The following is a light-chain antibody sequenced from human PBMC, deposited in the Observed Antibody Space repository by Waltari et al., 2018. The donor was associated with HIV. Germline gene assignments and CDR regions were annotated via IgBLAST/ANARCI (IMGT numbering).Light chain of an antibody. Sequence: QSVLTQPPSASGTPGQRVTISCSGSSSNTGSNTVNWYQQLPGTAPKPLIYSNNQRPSGVPDRLSGSKSGTSASLAISGLQSEDEANYYCAAWDDSLIGPVFGGGTKLTVL. CDR1: SSNTGSNT. CDR3: AAWDDSLIGPV. J-gene: IGLJ3*02. CDR2: SNN. V-gene: IGLV1-44*01.